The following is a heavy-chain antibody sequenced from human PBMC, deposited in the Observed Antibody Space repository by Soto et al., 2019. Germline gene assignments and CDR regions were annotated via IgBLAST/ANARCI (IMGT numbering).Heavy chain of an antibody. Sequence: SETLSLTCTVSGVSITSYYRNWIRQPPGKGLEWIGYIYYSRSTNYNPSLKSRVAISLDTSKNQFSLRLSSVTAAGTVVYYCAGGSFYYYMDVWGIGTTVTVSS. V-gene: IGHV4-59*01. CDR1: GVSITSYY. J-gene: IGHJ6*03. CDR3: AGGSFYYYMDV. D-gene: IGHD1-26*01. CDR2: IYYSRST.